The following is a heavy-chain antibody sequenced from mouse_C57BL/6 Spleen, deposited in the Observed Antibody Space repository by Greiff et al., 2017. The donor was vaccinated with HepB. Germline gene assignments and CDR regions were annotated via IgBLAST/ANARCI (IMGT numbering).Heavy chain of an antibody. V-gene: IGHV1-82*01. J-gene: IGHJ2*01. CDR3: ARKYFDY. CDR1: GYAFSSSW. Sequence: QVQLQQSGPELVKPGASVKISCKASGYAFSSSWMNWVKQRPGKGLEWIGRIYPGDGDTNYNVKFKGKATLTADKSSSTAYMQLSSLTSEDSAVYFCARKYFDYWGQGTTLTVSS. CDR2: IYPGDGDT.